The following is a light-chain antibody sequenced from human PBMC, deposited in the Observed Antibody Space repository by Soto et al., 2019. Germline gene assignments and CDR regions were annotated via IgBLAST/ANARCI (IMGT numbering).Light chain of an antibody. CDR1: QSVSIY. J-gene: IGKJ1*01. Sequence: IVLTQSPATLSLSPGERATLSCRASQSVSIYLAWYQHKPGQAPRVLIYDASNRATGIPAWFSGSGSGTDFTLTISSLEPEDFALYYCQEYNTWPWTFGQGTKVEIK. CDR2: DAS. CDR3: QEYNTWPWT. V-gene: IGKV3-11*01.